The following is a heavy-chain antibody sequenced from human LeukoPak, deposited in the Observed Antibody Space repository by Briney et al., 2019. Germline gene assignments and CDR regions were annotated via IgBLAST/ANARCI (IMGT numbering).Heavy chain of an antibody. CDR2: IYHSGST. CDR1: GYSISSGYY. Sequence: SETLSLTCTVSGYSISSGYYWGWIRQPPGKGLEWIGSIYHSGSTYYNPSLKSRVTISVDTSKNQFSLKLSSVTAADTAVYYCARETSVERREGFGVRIVVVTADDYWGQGTLVTVSS. D-gene: IGHD2-21*02. V-gene: IGHV4-38-2*02. J-gene: IGHJ4*02. CDR3: ARETSVERREGFGVRIVVVTADDY.